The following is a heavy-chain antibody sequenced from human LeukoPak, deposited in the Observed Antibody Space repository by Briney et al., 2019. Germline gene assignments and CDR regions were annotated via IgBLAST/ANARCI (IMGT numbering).Heavy chain of an antibody. J-gene: IGHJ3*02. CDR2: IYYSGST. V-gene: IGHV4-59*12. CDR3: ARGPTTRLWFGEQALVAQGSCAFDI. CDR1: GGSISSYY. D-gene: IGHD3-10*01. Sequence: PSETLSLTCTVSGGSISSYYWSWIRQPPGKGLEWIGYIYYSGSTNYNPSLKSRVTISVDTSKNQFSLKLSCVTAADTAVYYCARGPTTRLWFGEQALVAQGSCAFDIWGQGTMVTVSS.